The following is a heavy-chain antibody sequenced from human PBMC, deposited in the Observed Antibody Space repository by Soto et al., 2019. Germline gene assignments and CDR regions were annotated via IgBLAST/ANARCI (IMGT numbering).Heavy chain of an antibody. CDR2: ISAYNGNT. J-gene: IGHJ4*02. CDR3: ARMGDIVATTLLLAY. CDR1: GSTFTSYG. Sequence: QVQLVQSGAEVKKPGASVKVSCKASGSTFTSYGISWVRQAPGQGLEWMGWISAYNGNTNYAQNLQGRVTITTDTSTSTAYMELRSLRSDDTAVYYCARMGDIVATTLLLAYWGQGTLVTVSS. D-gene: IGHD5-12*01. V-gene: IGHV1-18*01.